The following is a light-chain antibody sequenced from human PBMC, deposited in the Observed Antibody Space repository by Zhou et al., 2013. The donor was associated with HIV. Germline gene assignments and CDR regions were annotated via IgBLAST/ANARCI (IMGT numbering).Light chain of an antibody. Sequence: DIQMTQSPSTLSASVGDRVTITCRASQSITTYLNWYQQKPGKAPKLLMYAASTLQSGVPSRFSGSGSGTDFTLTISGLQPEDCAIYYCQQTYSPAITFGQGTRLEIK. CDR1: QSITTY. J-gene: IGKJ5*01. CDR3: QQTYSPAIT. CDR2: AAS. V-gene: IGKV1-39*01.